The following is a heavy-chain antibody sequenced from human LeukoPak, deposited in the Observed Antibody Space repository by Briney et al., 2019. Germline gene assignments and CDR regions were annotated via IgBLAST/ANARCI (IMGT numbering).Heavy chain of an antibody. D-gene: IGHD5-18*01. CDR2: IYYSGST. CDR3: ARGLGGYKPFDP. CDR1: GGSISSSSYY. J-gene: IGHJ5*02. Sequence: PSETLSLTCTVSGGSISSSSYYWGWIRQPPGKGLEWIGSIYYSGSTYYNPSLKSRVTISVDTSKNQFSLKLSSVTAADTAVYYCARGLGGYKPFDPWGQGTLVTVSS. V-gene: IGHV4-39*07.